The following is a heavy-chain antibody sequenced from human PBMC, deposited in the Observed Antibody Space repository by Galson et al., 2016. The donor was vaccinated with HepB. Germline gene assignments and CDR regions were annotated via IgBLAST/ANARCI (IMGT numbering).Heavy chain of an antibody. CDR3: ARGAAERSSWYGGINF. CDR2: VNPRSGGT. V-gene: IGHV1-2*02. D-gene: IGHD6-13*01. Sequence: SVKVSCKASGYTFTSYYMHWVRQAPGQGLEWMGWVNPRSGGTNFARKFQDSVTLTRDTSINTAYMDLSRLSSDDTAVYYWARGAAERSSWYGGINFWGQGTLVTVSS. J-gene: IGHJ4*02. CDR1: GYTFTSYY.